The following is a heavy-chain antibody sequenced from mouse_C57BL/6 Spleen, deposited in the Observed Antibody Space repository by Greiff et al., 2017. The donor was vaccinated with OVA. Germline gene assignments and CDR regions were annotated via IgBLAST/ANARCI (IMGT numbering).Heavy chain of an antibody. J-gene: IGHJ4*01. CDR2: IWSDGST. CDR1: GFSLTSYG. V-gene: IGHV2-6-1*01. Sequence: VKVVESGPGLVAPSQSLSITCTVSGFSLTSYGVHWVRQPPGKGLEWLVVIWSDGSTTYNSALKSRLSISKDNSKSQVFLKMNSLQTDDTAMYYCARHRDGSCYGAMDYWGQGTSVTVSS. CDR3: ARHRDGSCYGAMDY. D-gene: IGHD1-1*01.